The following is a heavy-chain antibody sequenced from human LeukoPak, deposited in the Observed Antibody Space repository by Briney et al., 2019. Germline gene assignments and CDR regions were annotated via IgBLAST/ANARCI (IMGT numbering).Heavy chain of an antibody. D-gene: IGHD6-13*01. J-gene: IGHJ4*02. V-gene: IGHV5-51*01. Sequence: GESLKISCKGSGYTFTNYWIGWVRQMPGKGLGWIGIIYPGDSHSRYSPSFQGQVTISADKSISTVYLQWSSLKASDTAMYYCARGKWGTSSSSYLNYWGQGTLVTVSS. CDR1: GYTFTNYW. CDR3: ARGKWGTSSSSYLNY. CDR2: IYPGDSHS.